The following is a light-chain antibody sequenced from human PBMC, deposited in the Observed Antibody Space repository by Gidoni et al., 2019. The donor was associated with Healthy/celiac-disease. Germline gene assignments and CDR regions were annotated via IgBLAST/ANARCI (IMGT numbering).Light chain of an antibody. CDR3: LPHDNFPRT. Sequence: TTRTQAPAFLAATPGDKVNISCKASHYIDDDMNWYQQKPGEAPIFIIQVATTLVPGIPPRFSGSGSGTDFTLTIHNIESEVAAYYFCLPHDNFPRTFGPGTKVEIK. J-gene: IGKJ1*01. V-gene: IGKV5-2*01. CDR1: HYIDDD. CDR2: VAT.